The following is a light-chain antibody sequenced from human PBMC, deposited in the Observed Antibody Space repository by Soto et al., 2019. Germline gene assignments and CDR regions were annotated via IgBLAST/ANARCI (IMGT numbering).Light chain of an antibody. CDR3: QQYNGWPPL. V-gene: IGKV3-15*01. Sequence: ERVMTQSPATLSVSPGERATLSCRASQSLSSNLAWYQQKPGQAPRLLIYGASTRATGIPARFSGSGSGPEFTLTISRLQSEDFAVYYCQQYNGWPPLFGPGTKVDIK. CDR1: QSLSSN. J-gene: IGKJ3*01. CDR2: GAS.